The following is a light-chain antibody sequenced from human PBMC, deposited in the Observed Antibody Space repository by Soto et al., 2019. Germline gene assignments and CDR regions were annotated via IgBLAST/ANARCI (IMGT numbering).Light chain of an antibody. CDR3: QQYNYWPRT. V-gene: IGKV3-15*01. CDR1: QSVSSSY. Sequence: EIVLTQSPGTLSLSPGERATLSCRASQSVSSSYLAWYQQKPGQAPRLLIYAASTRATGIPGRFSGSGSGTEFSLTISSLQSEDFAVYYCQQYNYWPRTFGQGTKVDIK. CDR2: AAS. J-gene: IGKJ1*01.